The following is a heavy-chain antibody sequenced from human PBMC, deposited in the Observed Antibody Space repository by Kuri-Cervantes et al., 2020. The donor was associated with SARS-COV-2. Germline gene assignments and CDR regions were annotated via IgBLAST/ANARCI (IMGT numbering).Heavy chain of an antibody. Sequence: GESLKISCAASGFTFSSYWMSWARQAPGKGLEWVANIKQDGSEKYYVDTVKGRFTISRDNSKNTLYLQMNSLRAEDTAVYYCAKGHGASSDYYYYNYMDVWGKGTTVTVSS. CDR1: GFTFSSYW. V-gene: IGHV3-7*01. J-gene: IGHJ6*03. D-gene: IGHD1-26*01. CDR3: AKGHGASSDYYYYNYMDV. CDR2: IKQDGSEK.